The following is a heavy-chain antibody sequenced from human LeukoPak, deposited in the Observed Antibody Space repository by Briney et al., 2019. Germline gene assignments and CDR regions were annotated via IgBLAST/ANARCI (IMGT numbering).Heavy chain of an antibody. CDR1: GFRFSYYE. J-gene: IGHJ4*02. Sequence: PGGSLRLSCEASGFRFSYYEMSWVRQAPGKGLEWLSYINSGGSGIHYAGSVNGRFTISRDNAKNSLYLQMNSLRVEDTAVYYCAAEGRAGHPGYWGQGTLVTVSS. V-gene: IGHV3-48*03. CDR2: INSGGSGI. CDR3: AAEGRAGHPGY.